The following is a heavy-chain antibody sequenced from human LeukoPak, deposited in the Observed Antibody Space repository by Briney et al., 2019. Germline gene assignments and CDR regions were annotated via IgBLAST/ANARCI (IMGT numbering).Heavy chain of an antibody. V-gene: IGHV4-39*06. CDR3: ARVSMVRGVLPYWYFDL. CDR1: GGSISSSSYC. J-gene: IGHJ2*01. Sequence: SETLSLTCTASGGSISSSSYCWGWIPQPPRKGLEGIGCIDYSGCTYDNPSLKSRVTISVDTSKNQFALKLSSVTAPDTAVYYCARVSMVRGVLPYWYFDLWGRGTLVTVSS. CDR2: IDYSGCT. D-gene: IGHD3-10*01.